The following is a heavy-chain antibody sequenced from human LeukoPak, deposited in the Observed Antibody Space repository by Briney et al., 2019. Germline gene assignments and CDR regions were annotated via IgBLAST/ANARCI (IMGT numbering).Heavy chain of an antibody. CDR3: ARESFSSSVLGY. J-gene: IGHJ4*02. V-gene: IGHV3-33*01. D-gene: IGHD6-25*01. CDR2: IWYDGSNK. CDR1: GFTFSSYG. Sequence: PGGSLRLSCAASGFTFSSYGMHWVRQAPGKGLEWVAVIWYDGSNKYYADSVKGRFTISRDNSKNTLYLQMNSLRAEDTAVYYCARESFSSSVLGYWGQGTLVTVSS.